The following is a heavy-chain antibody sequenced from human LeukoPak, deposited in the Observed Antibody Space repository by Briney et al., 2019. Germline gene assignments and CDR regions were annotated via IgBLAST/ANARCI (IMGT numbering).Heavy chain of an antibody. CDR3: ARRPSGYSGYDRVY. D-gene: IGHD5-12*01. J-gene: IGHJ4*02. CDR2: ISGSGGSP. V-gene: IGHV3-23*01. Sequence: GGSLRLSCAASGFTFSSYAMSWVRQAPGKGLEWVSAISGSGGSPYYADSVKGRFTISRDNSKNTLYLQMNSLRAEDTAVYYCARRPSGYSGYDRVYWGQGTLVTVSS. CDR1: GFTFSSYA.